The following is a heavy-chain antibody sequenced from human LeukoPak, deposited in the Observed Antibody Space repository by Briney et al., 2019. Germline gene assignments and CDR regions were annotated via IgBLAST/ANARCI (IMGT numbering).Heavy chain of an antibody. CDR3: ARVRGRGGYTIPPAADY. J-gene: IGHJ4*02. CDR2: INPNSGGT. V-gene: IGHV1-2*02. Sequence: ASVKVSCKASGYTFTGYYMHWVRQAPGQGLEWMGWINPNSGGTNYAQKFQGRVTMTRDTSISTAYMELSRLRSDDTAVYYCARVRGRGGYTIPPAADYWGQGTLVTVSS. D-gene: IGHD5-24*01. CDR1: GYTFTGYY.